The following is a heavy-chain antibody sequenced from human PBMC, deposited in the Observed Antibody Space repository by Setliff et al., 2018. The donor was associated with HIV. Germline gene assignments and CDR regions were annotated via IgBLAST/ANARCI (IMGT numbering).Heavy chain of an antibody. V-gene: IGHV4-34*01. D-gene: IGHD4-4*01. J-gene: IGHJ4*02. CDR3: AAFFVTPMTTQDF. CDR2: IHHTGYI. CDR1: GGPSTDHY. Sequence: SETLSLTCAFYGGPSTDHYWNWIRQSPGMGLEWIAEIHHTGYINYNPSLRSRVSVSRDMSSNQLSLRLSSVTAADAAVYYCAAFFVTPMTTQDFWGQGTLVTVSS.